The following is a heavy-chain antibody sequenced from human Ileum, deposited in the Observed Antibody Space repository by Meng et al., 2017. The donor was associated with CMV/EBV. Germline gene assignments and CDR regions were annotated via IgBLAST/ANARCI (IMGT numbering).Heavy chain of an antibody. CDR1: GGSISDYH. CDR2: LRTSGTI. V-gene: IGHV4-4*07. CDR3: GRAGARGVPVDI. Sequence: QGQLQESGPGLVKPSEPLSLTCSVSGGSISDYHWTWIRKSAGKGLQWLGRLRTSGTIDHNPSFKSRVTLSIDTSKNQFSLKLTSVTAADTAVYYCGRAGARGVPVDIWGQGTLVTVSS. J-gene: IGHJ4*02. D-gene: IGHD3-10*01.